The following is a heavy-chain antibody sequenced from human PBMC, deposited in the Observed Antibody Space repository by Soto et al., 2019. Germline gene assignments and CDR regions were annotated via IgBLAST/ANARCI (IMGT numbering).Heavy chain of an antibody. Sequence: SVKVSCKASGGTFSSYAISWVRQAPGQGLEWMGGIIPIFGTANYAQKFQGRVTITADESTSTAYMELNSLRAEDTAVYYCAKANQGITFGGVIVYWGQGTLVTVSS. V-gene: IGHV1-69*13. CDR3: AKANQGITFGGVIVY. D-gene: IGHD3-16*02. J-gene: IGHJ4*02. CDR1: GGTFSSYA. CDR2: IIPIFGTA.